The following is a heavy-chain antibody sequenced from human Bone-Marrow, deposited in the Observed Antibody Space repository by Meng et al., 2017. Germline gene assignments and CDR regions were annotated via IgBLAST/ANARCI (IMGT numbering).Heavy chain of an antibody. CDR3: TREWTYYDILTGYPSLDY. V-gene: IGHV3-49*03. CDR2: VRSKAYGGTT. D-gene: IGHD3-9*01. CDR1: GFTFGDYA. J-gene: IGHJ4*02. Sequence: GGSLRLSCTASGFTFGDYAMSWFRQAPGKGLEWVGFVRSKAYGGTTEYAASVKGRFTISRDDSKSIAYLQMNSLKTEDTAVYYCTREWTYYDILTGYPSLDYWGQGTLVTVSS.